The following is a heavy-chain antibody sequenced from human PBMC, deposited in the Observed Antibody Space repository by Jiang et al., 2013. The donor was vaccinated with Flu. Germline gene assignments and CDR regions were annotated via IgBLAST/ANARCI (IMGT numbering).Heavy chain of an antibody. D-gene: IGHD2-2*01. Sequence: SGVGVGWIRQPPGKALEWLALIYWDDDKRYSPSLKSRLTITKDTSKNQVVLTMTNMDPVDTATYYCAHSPSCPSCYEHPFDYWGQGTLVTVSS. CDR1: SGVG. J-gene: IGHJ4*02. V-gene: IGHV2-5*02. CDR3: AHSPSCPSCYEHPFDY. CDR2: IYWDDDK.